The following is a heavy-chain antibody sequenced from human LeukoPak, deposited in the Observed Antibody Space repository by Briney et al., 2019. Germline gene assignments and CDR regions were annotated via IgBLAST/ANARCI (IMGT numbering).Heavy chain of an antibody. CDR3: AKEYEGDYTYYFDY. Sequence: SETLSLTCAVYGGSFSGYYWSWIRQPPGKGLEWIGEINHSGSTNYNPSLKSRVTISVDTSKNQFSLKLSSVTAADTAVYYCAKEYEGDYTYYFDYWGQGTLVTVSS. D-gene: IGHD4-11*01. CDR2: INHSGST. J-gene: IGHJ4*02. CDR1: GGSFSGYY. V-gene: IGHV4-34*01.